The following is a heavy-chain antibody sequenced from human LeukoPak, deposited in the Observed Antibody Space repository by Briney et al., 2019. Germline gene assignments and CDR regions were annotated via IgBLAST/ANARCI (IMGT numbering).Heavy chain of an antibody. CDR2: IYYVGST. V-gene: IGHV4-39*07. J-gene: IGHJ4*02. CDR1: GGSISSSSYY. CDR3: ARAELLWFGEPSSFDY. D-gene: IGHD3-10*01. Sequence: PSETLSLTCTVSGGSISSSSYYWDWIRQSPGKGLEWLGSIYYVGSTYYNPSLKSRVTISVDRSKNQFSLKLSSVTAADTAVYYCARAELLWFGEPSSFDYWGQGTLVTVSS.